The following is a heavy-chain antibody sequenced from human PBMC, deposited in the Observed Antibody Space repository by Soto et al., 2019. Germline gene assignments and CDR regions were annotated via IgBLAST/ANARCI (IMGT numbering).Heavy chain of an antibody. CDR1: GFTFSSYA. CDR2: ISGSGGST. D-gene: IGHD6-13*01. CDR3: AKGRIAAAGVLTDSYDY. V-gene: IGHV3-23*01. J-gene: IGHJ4*02. Sequence: LRLSCAASGFTFSSYAMSWVRQAPGKGLEWVSAISGSGGSTYYADSVKGRFTIPRDNSKNTLYLQMNSLRAEDTAVYYCAKGRIAAAGVLTDSYDYWGQGTLVTVSS.